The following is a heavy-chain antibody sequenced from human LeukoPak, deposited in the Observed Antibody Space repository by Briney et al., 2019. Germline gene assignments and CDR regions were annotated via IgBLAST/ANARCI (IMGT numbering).Heavy chain of an antibody. CDR1: GGSFSGYY. Sequence: SETLSLTCAVYGGSFSGYYWSWIRQPPGKGLEWIGEINHSGSTNYNPSLKSRVTISVDTSKNQFSLKLSSVTAADTAVYYCARAPHYYYDSSGYSNWFDPWGQGTLVTVSS. CDR2: INHSGST. J-gene: IGHJ5*02. CDR3: ARAPHYYYDSSGYSNWFDP. D-gene: IGHD3-22*01. V-gene: IGHV4-34*01.